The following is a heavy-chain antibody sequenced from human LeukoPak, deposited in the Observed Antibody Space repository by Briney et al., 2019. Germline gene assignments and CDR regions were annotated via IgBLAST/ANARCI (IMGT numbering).Heavy chain of an antibody. CDR1: GFTFSNYG. Sequence: GGSLRLSCAASGFTFSNYGMHWARQAPGKGLEWVAVIWYDGSNKYYADSVKGRFTISRDNSKNTLYLQMNSLRAEDTAVYCCASYCSSTSCPEADAFDIWGQGTMVTVSS. CDR2: IWYDGSNK. J-gene: IGHJ3*02. CDR3: ASYCSSTSCPEADAFDI. V-gene: IGHV3-33*01. D-gene: IGHD2-2*01.